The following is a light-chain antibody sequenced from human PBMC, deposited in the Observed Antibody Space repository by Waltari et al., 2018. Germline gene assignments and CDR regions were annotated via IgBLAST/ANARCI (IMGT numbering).Light chain of an antibody. CDR2: AAS. Sequence: DIQMTQSPSSLSASVGDRVTINCRASKSISSYLNWYQQKPGKAPKLLIYAASSLQSGVPSRFSGSVSGTDFTLTISSLQPEDFATYYCQQSYSTFWTFGQGTKVEIK. V-gene: IGKV1-39*01. J-gene: IGKJ1*01. CDR3: QQSYSTFWT. CDR1: KSISSY.